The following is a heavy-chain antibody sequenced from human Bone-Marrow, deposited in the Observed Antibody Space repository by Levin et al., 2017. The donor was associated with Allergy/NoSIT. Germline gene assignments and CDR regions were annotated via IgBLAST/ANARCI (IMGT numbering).Heavy chain of an antibody. J-gene: IGHJ4*01. D-gene: IGHD1-26*01. CDR2: LFHSGDT. V-gene: IGHV4-38-2*01. CDR1: GYSINSGYS. Sequence: TTSETLSLTCAVSGYSINSGYSWGWVRQPPGKGLEWVGILFHSGDTSYNLSLKRRVTITPQPSKSQFSLKVKSVTAADTAVYYCAARPLVGNSHYFDYWGQGILVTVSS. CDR3: AARPLVGNSHYFDY.